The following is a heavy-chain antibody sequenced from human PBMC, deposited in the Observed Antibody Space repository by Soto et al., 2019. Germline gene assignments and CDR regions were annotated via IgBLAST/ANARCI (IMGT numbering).Heavy chain of an antibody. D-gene: IGHD1-1*01. Sequence: PSETLSLTCAVSGYSISSGYYWGWIRQPPGKGLEWIGSIYHSGSTYYNPSLKSRVTISVDTSKNQFSLKLSSVTAADTAMYYCARQDGAANYYFDYWGQGTLVTVSS. J-gene: IGHJ4*02. CDR2: IYHSGST. V-gene: IGHV4-38-2*01. CDR3: ARQDGAANYYFDY. CDR1: GYSISSGYY.